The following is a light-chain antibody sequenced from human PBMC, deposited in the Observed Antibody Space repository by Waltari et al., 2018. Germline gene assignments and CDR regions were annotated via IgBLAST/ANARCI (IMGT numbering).Light chain of an antibody. Sequence: IVMTQSPDSLAASLGERATINCKSSQSVLFSFNNKQCFAWYQQKPGQPPQLLISWASSRESGVPDRFSGSGSGTDFTLTISSLQAEDVAVYYCQQYYSSPLTFGGGTKVEIK. CDR1: QSVLFSFNNKQC. CDR3: QQYYSSPLT. J-gene: IGKJ4*01. V-gene: IGKV4-1*01. CDR2: WAS.